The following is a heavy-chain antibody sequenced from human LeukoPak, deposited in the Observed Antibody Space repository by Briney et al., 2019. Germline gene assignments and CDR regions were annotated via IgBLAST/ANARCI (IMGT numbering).Heavy chain of an antibody. CDR2: IYYSGST. CDR1: GGSISSSSYY. CDR3: ARPRGGDSFDGFDI. J-gene: IGHJ3*02. Sequence: SETLSLTCTVSGGSISSSSYYWGWIRQPPGKGLEWIGSIYYSGSTYYNPSLKSRVTISVDTSKNQFSLKLSSVTAADTAVYYCARPRGGDSFDGFDIWGQGTMVVVSS. V-gene: IGHV4-39*07. D-gene: IGHD2-21*02.